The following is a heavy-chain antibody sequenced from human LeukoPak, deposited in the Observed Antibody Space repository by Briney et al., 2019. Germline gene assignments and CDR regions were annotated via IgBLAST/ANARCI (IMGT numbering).Heavy chain of an antibody. CDR3: ARSSDSSGFYDYFDY. CDR1: GYSFTSNW. J-gene: IGHJ4*02. D-gene: IGHD3-22*01. Sequence: PGEPLKISCEGSGYSFTSNWSGWVRQLRGKGLGWVAIIYPGDSDTIYSPSFQGQVTISADNSISTAYLQWSSLKASDTAMYYCARSSDSSGFYDYFDYWGQGTLVTVSS. V-gene: IGHV5-51*01. CDR2: IYPGDSDT.